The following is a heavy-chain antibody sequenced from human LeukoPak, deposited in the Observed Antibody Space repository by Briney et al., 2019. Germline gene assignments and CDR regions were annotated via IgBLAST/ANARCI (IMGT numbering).Heavy chain of an antibody. CDR1: GFTFSSFG. V-gene: IGHV3-30*02. CDR2: IRYDGSNK. Sequence: QPGGSLRLSCAASGFTFSSFGMHWVRQAPGKGLEWISFIRYDGSNKYYTDSVKGRFTISRDNSQNTLYLQMNSLRTEDTALYFCAKDRTMAADGTYFDYWGQGTLVTVSS. J-gene: IGHJ4*02. CDR3: AKDRTMAADGTYFDY. D-gene: IGHD6-13*01.